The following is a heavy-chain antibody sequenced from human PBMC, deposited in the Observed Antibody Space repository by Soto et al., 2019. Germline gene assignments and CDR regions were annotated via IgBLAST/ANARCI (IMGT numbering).Heavy chain of an antibody. CDR2: IYYTETT. D-gene: IGHD1-26*01. CDR3: ASGKGVDGSHYLDY. J-gene: IGHJ4*02. Sequence: SETLSLTCTVSGASISTRGFYWSWVRQHPRNGLEWIGYIYYTETTFFNPSLKGRAVMSVDTSKNQFSLSLYSVTAADTAVYYCASGKGVDGSHYLDYWGQGTLVTVSS. V-gene: IGHV4-31*03. CDR1: GASISTRGFY.